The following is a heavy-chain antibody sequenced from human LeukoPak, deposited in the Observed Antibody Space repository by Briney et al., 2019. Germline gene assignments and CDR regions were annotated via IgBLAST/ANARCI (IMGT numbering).Heavy chain of an antibody. CDR2: ISYSGDST. J-gene: IGHJ4*02. Sequence: GGSLRLSCAASGFTFSSYAMSWVRQAPGKGLEWVSSISYSGDSTYYADSVKGRFTISRDNSENTVYLQMNSLRADDTAVYYCANNWNMDYWGQGTLVTVSS. CDR1: GFTFSSYA. D-gene: IGHD1-1*01. CDR3: ANNWNMDY. V-gene: IGHV3-23*01.